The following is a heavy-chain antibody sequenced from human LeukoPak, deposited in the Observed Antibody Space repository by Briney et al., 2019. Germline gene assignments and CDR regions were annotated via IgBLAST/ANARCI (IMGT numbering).Heavy chain of an antibody. Sequence: GGSLRLSCAASGFTVSSNPMSWVRQAPGKGLEWVSVIYSGGSTDYADSVKGRFTTTSNNLKNTLYLQMNSLRAEDTAVYYCARGPAGYNWGQGTLVTVSS. CDR2: IYSGGST. V-gene: IGHV3-53*01. D-gene: IGHD1-1*01. CDR1: GFTVSSNP. CDR3: ARGPAGYN. J-gene: IGHJ4*02.